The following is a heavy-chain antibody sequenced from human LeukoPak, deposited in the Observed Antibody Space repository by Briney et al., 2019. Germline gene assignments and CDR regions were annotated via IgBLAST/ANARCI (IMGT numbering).Heavy chain of an antibody. CDR3: ARGPTYYYDSSGYSFFFQH. J-gene: IGHJ1*01. CDR1: GGSFSGYY. V-gene: IGHV4-34*01. CDR2: INHSGST. D-gene: IGHD3-22*01. Sequence: PSETLSLTCAVYGGSFSGYYWSWIRLPPGKGLEWMGEINHSGSTNYKPSLKSRVNISLDTSKKQFSLKLSSVTAAATAVYYCARGPTYYYDSSGYSFFFQHWGQGTLVTVSS.